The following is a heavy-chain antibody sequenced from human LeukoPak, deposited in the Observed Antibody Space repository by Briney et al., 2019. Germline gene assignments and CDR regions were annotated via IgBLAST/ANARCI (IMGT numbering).Heavy chain of an antibody. CDR1: GGSISSYY. D-gene: IGHD1-26*01. V-gene: IGHV4-59*01. CDR3: ARTYSGSWYGMDV. Sequence: SETLSLTCTVSGGSISSYYWSWIRQPPGKVLEWIGYIYYSGSTNYNPSLKSRVTISVDTSKNQFSLKLSSVTAADTAVYYCARTYSGSWYGMDVWGQGTTVTVSS. CDR2: IYYSGST. J-gene: IGHJ6*02.